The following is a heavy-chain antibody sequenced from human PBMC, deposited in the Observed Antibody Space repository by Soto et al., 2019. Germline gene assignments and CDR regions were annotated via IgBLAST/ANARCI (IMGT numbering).Heavy chain of an antibody. V-gene: IGHV1-69*13. Sequence: GASVKVSCKASGGAFNNYAIYWVRQAPGQGLERLGTIVPVFPSVYYAPRFQGRLTITADGSTDTVYMMLTSLKSEDTAVYYCAREMPSTAAAYFYYGLNVWGQGTSVTVSS. CDR1: GGAFNNYA. CDR2: IVPVFPSV. J-gene: IGHJ6*02. D-gene: IGHD6-13*01. CDR3: AREMPSTAAAYFYYGLNV.